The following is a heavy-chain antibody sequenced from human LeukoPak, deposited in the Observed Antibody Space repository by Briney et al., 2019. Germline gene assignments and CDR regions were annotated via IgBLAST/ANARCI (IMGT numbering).Heavy chain of an antibody. V-gene: IGHV4-30-4*01. CDR1: GGSISSDNYQ. D-gene: IGHD3-22*01. Sequence: PSETLSLTCTVSGGSISSDNYQWSWIRQPPGKGLEWIGYINYSGSTYYSPSLKSRVTISVDTSKNQFFLKLSSVTAADTAVYYCARLGGYYDPFDYWGQGTLVTVSS. CDR3: ARLGGYYDPFDY. CDR2: INYSGST. J-gene: IGHJ4*02.